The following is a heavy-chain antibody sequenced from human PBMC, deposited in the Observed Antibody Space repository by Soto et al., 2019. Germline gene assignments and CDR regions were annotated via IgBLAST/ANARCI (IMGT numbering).Heavy chain of an antibody. D-gene: IGHD3-3*01. V-gene: IGHV1-18*01. CDR2: ISAYNGNT. Sequence: ASVKVSCKASGYTFTSYGISWVRQAPGQGLEWMGWISAYNGNTNYAQKLQGRVTMTTDTSTSTAYMELRSLRSDDTAVYYCARGVTIFGVVREFGMDVRGQGTTVTVSS. J-gene: IGHJ6*01. CDR3: ARGVTIFGVVREFGMDV. CDR1: GYTFTSYG.